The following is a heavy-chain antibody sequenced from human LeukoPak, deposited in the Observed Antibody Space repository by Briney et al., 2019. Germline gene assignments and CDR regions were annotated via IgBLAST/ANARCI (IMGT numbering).Heavy chain of an antibody. J-gene: IGHJ4*02. CDR2: ISSSGGTV. V-gene: IGHV3-48*03. Sequence: GGSLRLSCAASGFIFSNYELNWVRQAPGKGLEWLSYISSSGGTVYYADSMKGRFTISRDNSKNTLFLQMNSLRAEDTAVYYCARAIVLITHFDYWGQGTLVTVSS. D-gene: IGHD2/OR15-2a*01. CDR3: ARAIVLITHFDY. CDR1: GFIFSNYE.